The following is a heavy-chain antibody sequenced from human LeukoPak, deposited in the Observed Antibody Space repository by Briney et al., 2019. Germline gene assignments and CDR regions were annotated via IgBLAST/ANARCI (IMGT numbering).Heavy chain of an antibody. J-gene: IGHJ4*02. CDR3: ARDPFPYSSSPRHFDY. V-gene: IGHV3-7*01. CDR2: IKQDGSEK. Sequence: PGGSLRLSRAASGFTFSSYWMSWVRQAPGKGLEWVANIKQDGSEKYYVDSVKGRFTISRDNAKNSLYLQMNSLRAEDTAVYYCARDPFPYSSSPRHFDYWGQGTLVTVSS. D-gene: IGHD6-13*01. CDR1: GFTFSSYW.